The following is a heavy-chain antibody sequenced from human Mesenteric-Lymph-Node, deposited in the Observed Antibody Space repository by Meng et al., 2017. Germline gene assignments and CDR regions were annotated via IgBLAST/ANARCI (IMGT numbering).Heavy chain of an antibody. CDR1: GYSISSGYY. CDR2: IYHSGST. D-gene: IGHD3-9*01. Sequence: GSLRLSCTVSGYSISSGYYWGWIRQPPGKGLEWIGSIYHSGSTYYNPSLKSRVTISVDTSKNQFSLKLSSVTAADTAVYYCAGRGLRYFDWLSNYFDYWGQGTLVTVSS. V-gene: IGHV4-38-2*02. CDR3: AGRGLRYFDWLSNYFDY. J-gene: IGHJ4*02.